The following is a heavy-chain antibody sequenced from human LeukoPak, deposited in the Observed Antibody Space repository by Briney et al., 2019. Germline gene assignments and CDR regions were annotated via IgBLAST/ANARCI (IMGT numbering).Heavy chain of an antibody. J-gene: IGHJ4*02. CDR1: GYTFTSYG. CDR3: ARVLGYSSGWYFDY. Sequence: ASVKVSCKAPGYTFTSYGISWVRQAPGQGLEWMGWISAYNGNTNYAQKLQGRVTITRDTSASTAYMELSSLRSEDTAVYYCARVLGYSSGWYFDYWGQGTLVTVSS. CDR2: ISAYNGNT. V-gene: IGHV1-18*01. D-gene: IGHD6-19*01.